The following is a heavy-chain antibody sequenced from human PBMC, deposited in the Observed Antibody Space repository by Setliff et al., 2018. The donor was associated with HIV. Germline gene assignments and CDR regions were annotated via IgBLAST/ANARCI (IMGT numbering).Heavy chain of an antibody. CDR1: GVSLISANYH. J-gene: IGHJ5*02. V-gene: IGHV4-39*01. CDR2: IYYNGTA. D-gene: IGHD3-3*01. Sequence: PSETLSLTCSVSGVSLISANYHWAWIRQPPGKGLEWIVSIYYNGTAYYNPSLTSRVTMSIDTSKSQFSLKLNSATAADTAVYYCARPGSLFYWVDPWGQGTLVTVSS. CDR3: ARPGSLFYWVDP.